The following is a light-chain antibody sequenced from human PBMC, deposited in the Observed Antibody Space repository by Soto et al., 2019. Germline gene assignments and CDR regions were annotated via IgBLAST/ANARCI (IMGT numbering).Light chain of an antibody. CDR1: LPVSSN. Sequence: EIVMTQSPATLSVSPGESATLSCRASLPVSSNLAWYRQTPGQAPTLLIYRVSTRATDIPARFSGSGSGTEFTLTISSLQSEDFAVYYCQQYNNWPYTFGPGTKLEIK. CDR3: QQYNNWPYT. CDR2: RVS. V-gene: IGKV3-15*01. J-gene: IGKJ2*01.